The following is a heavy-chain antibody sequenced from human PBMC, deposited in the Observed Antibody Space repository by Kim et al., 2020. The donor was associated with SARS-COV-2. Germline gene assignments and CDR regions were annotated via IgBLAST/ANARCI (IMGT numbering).Heavy chain of an antibody. J-gene: IGHJ6*02. Sequence: GGSLRLSCAASGFTFSSYAMHWVRQAPGKGLEWVAVISYDGSNKYYADSVKGRFTISRDNSKNTLYLQMNSLRAEDTAVYYCARTQQLVPLNGMDVWGQGTTVTVSS. CDR2: ISYDGSNK. D-gene: IGHD6-13*01. CDR1: GFTFSSYA. V-gene: IGHV3-30*04. CDR3: ARTQQLVPLNGMDV.